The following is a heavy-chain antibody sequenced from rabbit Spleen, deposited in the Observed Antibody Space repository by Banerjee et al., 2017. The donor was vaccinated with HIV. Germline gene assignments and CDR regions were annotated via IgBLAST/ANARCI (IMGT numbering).Heavy chain of an antibody. CDR3: ARDYYFAL. V-gene: IGHV1S43*01. CDR1: GFSFSDRDV. CDR2: IASNTGGT. J-gene: IGHJ4*01. Sequence: QEQLEESGGGLVKPEGSLTLTCKASGFSFSDRDVMCWVRQAPGKGLELSACIASNTGGTWYASWAKGRFTITRSTSLNTVTLQLNSLTAADTATYFCARDYYFALWGPGTL.